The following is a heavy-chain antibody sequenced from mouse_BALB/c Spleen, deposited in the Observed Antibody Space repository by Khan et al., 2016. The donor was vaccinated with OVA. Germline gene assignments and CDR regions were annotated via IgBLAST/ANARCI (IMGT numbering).Heavy chain of an antibody. J-gene: IGHJ4*01. CDR3: ARQPGYYDGAAMDY. CDR1: GFTLSGFG. D-gene: IGHD1-1*02. CDR2: ISRGGSYT. Sequence: EVDLVEPGGDLVKPGGSLKLSCAASGFTLSGFGMSWVRQTPDKRLEWVAAISRGGSYTYYPDSLKGRFTISRDHATNTLYLQMSSLKSEDTAMFYGARQPGYYDGAAMDYWGQGTLVTVSS. V-gene: IGHV5-6*01.